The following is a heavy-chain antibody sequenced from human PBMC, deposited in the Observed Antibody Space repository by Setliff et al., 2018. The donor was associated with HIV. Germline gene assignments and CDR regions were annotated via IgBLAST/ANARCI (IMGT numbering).Heavy chain of an antibody. J-gene: IGHJ6*03. V-gene: IGHV4-39*01. D-gene: IGHD3-10*01. CDR2: IYYSGNT. CDR1: GISINGYY. Sequence: SETLSLTCSVSGISINGYYWGWIRQPPGRGLEWIGTIYYSGNTYYNPSLKSRAAISVDTSKNQISLKLSSVTAADTAVYYCASLDGSESPYIYYYYMDVWGKGTAVTVSS. CDR3: ASLDGSESPYIYYYYMDV.